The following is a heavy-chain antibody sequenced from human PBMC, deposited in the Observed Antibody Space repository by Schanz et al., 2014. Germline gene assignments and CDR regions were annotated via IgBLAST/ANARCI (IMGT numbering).Heavy chain of an antibody. CDR3: AKVDRTRYYAMDV. J-gene: IGHJ6*02. Sequence: QVQLVQSGAEVKKPGASVKVSCKASGYTFTSYDINWVRQAPGQGLEWMGWMNPNSGNTGYAQKFQGRVTMTRDTSTSTVYMELSSLRSEDTAVYYCAKVDRTRYYAMDVWGQGTTVTVSS. V-gene: IGHV1-8*01. D-gene: IGHD3-9*01. CDR2: MNPNSGNT. CDR1: GYTFTSYD.